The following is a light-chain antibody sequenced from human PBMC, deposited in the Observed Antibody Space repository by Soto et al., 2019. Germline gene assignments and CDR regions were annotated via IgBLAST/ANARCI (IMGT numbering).Light chain of an antibody. J-gene: IGKJ1*01. CDR2: DAS. V-gene: IGKV1-5*01. CDR1: QTISNW. Sequence: DIQMTQSPSTLSASVGDRITITCRASQTISNWLAWYQQKPGRAPKLLIFDASSLESGVASRFSGSGSGTEFTLTISILQPDDFATYYCQQYTSFAKWKCGEGTKVHIK. CDR3: QQYTSFAKWK.